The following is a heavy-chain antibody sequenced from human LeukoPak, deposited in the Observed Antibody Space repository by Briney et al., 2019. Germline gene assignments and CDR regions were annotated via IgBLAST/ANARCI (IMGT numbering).Heavy chain of an antibody. CDR2: INTKSGRT. J-gene: IGHJ4*02. CDR3: ARDLGGSLLVFDY. V-gene: IGHV1-2*02. Sequence: ASVKVSCKTSGYSFTDYYIHWVRQAPGQGLEWMGWINTKSGRTSSARKFQGRVTMTRDTSISTAYMELSSLRSDDTAVYYCARDLGGSLLVFDYWGQGTLVTVSS. CDR1: GYSFTDYY. D-gene: IGHD1-26*01.